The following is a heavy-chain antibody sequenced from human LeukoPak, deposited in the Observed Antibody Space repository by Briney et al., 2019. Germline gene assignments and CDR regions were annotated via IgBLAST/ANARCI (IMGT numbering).Heavy chain of an antibody. D-gene: IGHD3-10*01. Sequence: GGSLRLSRAASGFTFSSYAMSWVRQAPGKGLEWVSAISGSGGSTYYADSVKGRFTISRDNSRNTLYLQMNSLRAEDTAVYYCTNLMVRGVIFDYWGQGTLVTVSS. V-gene: IGHV3-23*01. CDR2: ISGSGGST. CDR1: GFTFSSYA. CDR3: TNLMVRGVIFDY. J-gene: IGHJ4*02.